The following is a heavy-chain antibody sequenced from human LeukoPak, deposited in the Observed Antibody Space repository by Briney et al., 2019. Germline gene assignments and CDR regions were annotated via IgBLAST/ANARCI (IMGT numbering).Heavy chain of an antibody. V-gene: IGHV1-46*01. J-gene: IGHJ3*02. CDR3: ARDDYGGNSGAFDI. Sequence: ASVKVSCKASGYTFINYYMHWVRQAPGQGPEWMGILNPSGGSTTYAQKFQGRVTMTRDMSTSTVYMELSSLRSEDTAVYYCARDDYGGNSGAFDIWGQGTMVTVSS. CDR2: LNPSGGST. D-gene: IGHD4-23*01. CDR1: GYTFINYY.